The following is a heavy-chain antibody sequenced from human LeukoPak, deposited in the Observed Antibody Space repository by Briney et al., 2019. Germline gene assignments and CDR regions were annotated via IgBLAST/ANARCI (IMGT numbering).Heavy chain of an antibody. CDR2: IYYSGST. V-gene: IGHV4-59*08. J-gene: IGHJ3*02. Sequence: PSETLSLTCTVSGGSISSYYWSWIRQPPGKGLEWIGYIYYSGSTNYNPSLKSRVTISVDTSKNQFSLKLSSVTAADTAVYYCARNVDTAMVWVSGAFDIWGQGTMVTVSS. CDR1: GGSISSYY. D-gene: IGHD5-18*01. CDR3: ARNVDTAMVWVSGAFDI.